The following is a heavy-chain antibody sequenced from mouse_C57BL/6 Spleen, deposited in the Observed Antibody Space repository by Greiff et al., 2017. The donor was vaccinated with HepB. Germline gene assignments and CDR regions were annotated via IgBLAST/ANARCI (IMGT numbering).Heavy chain of an antibody. Sequence: VQLQQSGPELVKPGASVKISCKASGYAFSSSWMHWVKQRPGKGLEWIGRIYPGDGDTNYNGKFKGKSTLTADKSSSTAYLQLSSLKSEDSAVYFCARSAGTDYWGQGTTLTVSS. D-gene: IGHD4-1*01. CDR3: ARSAGTDY. CDR1: GYAFSSSW. CDR2: IYPGDGDT. J-gene: IGHJ2*01. V-gene: IGHV1-82*01.